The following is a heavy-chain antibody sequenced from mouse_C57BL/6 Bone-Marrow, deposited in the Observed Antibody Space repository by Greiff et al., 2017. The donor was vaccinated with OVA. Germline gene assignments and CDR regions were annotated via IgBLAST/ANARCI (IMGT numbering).Heavy chain of an antibody. CDR2: IDPENGDT. J-gene: IGHJ2*01. Sequence: EVMLVESGAELVRPGASVKLSCTASGFTFKDYYMHWVKQRPEQGLEWIGWIDPENGDTEYASKFQGKATITADTSSNTAYLQLSSLTSEDTAVYYCTSYGNFDYWGQGTTLTVSS. CDR1: GFTFKDYY. CDR3: TSYGNFDY. V-gene: IGHV14-4*01. D-gene: IGHD2-1*01.